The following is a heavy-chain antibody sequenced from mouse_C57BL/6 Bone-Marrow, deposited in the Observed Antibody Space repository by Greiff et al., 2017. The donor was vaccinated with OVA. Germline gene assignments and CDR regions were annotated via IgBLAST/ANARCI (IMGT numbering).Heavy chain of an antibody. CDR1: GYTFTSYW. Sequence: QVQLKQPGAELVRPGSSVKLSCKASGYTFTSYWMHWVKQRPIQGLEWIGNIDPSDSETHYNQKFKDKATLTVDKSSSTAYMQLSSLTSEDSAVYYCARQNGTWFAYWGQGTLVTVSA. V-gene: IGHV1-52*01. CDR2: IDPSDSET. J-gene: IGHJ3*01. CDR3: ARQNGTWFAY.